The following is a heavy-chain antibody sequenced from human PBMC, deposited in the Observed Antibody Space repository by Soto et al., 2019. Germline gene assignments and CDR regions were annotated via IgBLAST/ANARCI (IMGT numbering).Heavy chain of an antibody. CDR1: GGSISGYY. Sequence: QVQLQESGPGLVKPSETLSLTCTVSGGSISGYYWSGIRQPPGKGLEWIGYIYYSGSTNYNPSLKSRVTISVDTSKNQFSLKLSSVTAADTAVYYCARAWGGYGDYWGQGTLVTVSS. V-gene: IGHV4-59*01. J-gene: IGHJ4*02. CDR3: ARAWGGYGDY. D-gene: IGHD5-12*01. CDR2: IYYSGST.